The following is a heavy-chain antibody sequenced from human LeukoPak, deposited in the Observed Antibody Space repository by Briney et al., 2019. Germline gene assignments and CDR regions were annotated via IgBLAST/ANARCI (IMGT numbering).Heavy chain of an antibody. D-gene: IGHD5-18*01. CDR1: GGSFSGYY. CDR3: ARAPRRGYSYDHYYFDY. V-gene: IGHV4-34*01. J-gene: IGHJ4*02. CDR2: INHSGST. Sequence: SETLSLTCAVYGGSFSGYYWSWIRQPPGKGLEWIGEINHSGSTNYNPSLKSRVTISVDTSKNQFSLKLSSMTAADTAVYYCARAPRRGYSYDHYYFDYWGQGTLVTVSS.